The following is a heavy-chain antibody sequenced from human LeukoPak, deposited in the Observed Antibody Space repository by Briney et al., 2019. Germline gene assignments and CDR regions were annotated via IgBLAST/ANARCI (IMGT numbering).Heavy chain of an antibody. J-gene: IGHJ4*02. Sequence: GGSLRLSCAASGFTFSSYAMSWVRQAPGKGLEWVSGISGSGDSTYYADSVKGRFTISRDNSKNTLYLQMNSLRAEDTAVYYCAKGSYYDSSGYYTVDYWGQGTLVTVSS. V-gene: IGHV3-23*01. CDR2: ISGSGDST. CDR1: GFTFSSYA. CDR3: AKGSYYDSSGYYTVDY. D-gene: IGHD3-22*01.